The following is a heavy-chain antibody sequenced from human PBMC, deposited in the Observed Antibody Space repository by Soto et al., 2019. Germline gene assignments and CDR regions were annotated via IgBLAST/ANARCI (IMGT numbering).Heavy chain of an antibody. Sequence: SETLSLTCTVSGGSVSSGSYYWSWIRQPPGKGLEWIGYIYHSGSTNYNPSLKIRVTISVDKSKTQFSLKLSSVTAADTAVYYCARVGGGAAAGYYFDYWGQGTLVTVSS. V-gene: IGHV4-61*01. CDR1: GGSVSSGSYY. CDR3: ARVGGGAAAGYYFDY. CDR2: IYHSGST. J-gene: IGHJ4*02. D-gene: IGHD6-13*01.